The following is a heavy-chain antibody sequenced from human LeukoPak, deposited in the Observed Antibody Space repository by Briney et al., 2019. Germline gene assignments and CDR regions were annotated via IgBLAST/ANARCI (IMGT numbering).Heavy chain of an antibody. Sequence: GGSLRLSCAASVFSDRAYAMSWVRQPPAKGLEWVAHNREKYGPTYQPDSVKGRFTIYRHIHENTLLLQMKTQTAEDRAVYDCAKETSGYCSGGTCYSFNYFDYWGQGIPVTVSS. CDR3: AKETSGYCSGGTCYSFNYFDY. CDR2: NREKYGPT. V-gene: IGHV3-23*01. CDR1: VFSDRAYA. J-gene: IGHJ4*02. D-gene: IGHD2-15*01.